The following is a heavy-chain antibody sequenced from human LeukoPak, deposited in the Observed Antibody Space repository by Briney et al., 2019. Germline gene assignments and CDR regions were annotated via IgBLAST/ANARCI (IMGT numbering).Heavy chain of an antibody. J-gene: IGHJ4*02. V-gene: IGHV3-9*01. CDR3: AKDRGEGYYFDY. Sequence: GGSLRLSCAASGFTFDDYAMHWVRQAPGKGLEWVSGISWNSGSIGYADSVKGRFTISRDNAKNSLYLQMNSLRAEDTALYYCAKDRGEGYYFDYWGQGTLVTVSS. D-gene: IGHD3-16*01. CDR1: GFTFDDYA. CDR2: ISWNSGSI.